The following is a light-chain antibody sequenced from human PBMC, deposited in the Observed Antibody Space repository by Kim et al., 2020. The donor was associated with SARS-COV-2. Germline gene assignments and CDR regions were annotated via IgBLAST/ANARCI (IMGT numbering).Light chain of an antibody. CDR2: KSS. Sequence: DIQMTQSPSTLSASVGDRVTITCRASQTMSTWLAWYQQKPGRAPKLLIHKSSSLQSGVPSRFSGSGSGTEFTLTISSLQPDDFATYYCQQYNSHPYTFGQETKLEI. V-gene: IGKV1-5*03. J-gene: IGKJ2*01. CDR1: QTMSTW. CDR3: QQYNSHPYT.